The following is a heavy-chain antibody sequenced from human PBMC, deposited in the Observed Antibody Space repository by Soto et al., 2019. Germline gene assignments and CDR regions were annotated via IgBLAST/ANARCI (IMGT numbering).Heavy chain of an antibody. CDR2: INSDGSST. J-gene: IGHJ4*02. CDR3: TSSWGDYRYFNS. CDR1: GFTFSSYA. V-gene: IGHV3-74*01. D-gene: IGHD4-17*01. Sequence: GGSLRLSCAASGFTFSSYAMSWVRQAPGKGLVWVSRINSDGSSTSYADSVKGRFTISRDNAKNSLYLQMNSLNTADTAMYYCTSSWGDYRYFNSWGQGTLVTVSS.